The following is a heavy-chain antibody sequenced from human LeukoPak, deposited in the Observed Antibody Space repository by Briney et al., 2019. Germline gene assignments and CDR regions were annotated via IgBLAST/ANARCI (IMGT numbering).Heavy chain of an antibody. CDR2: INSDGSST. D-gene: IGHD3-3*01. Sequence: GGSLRLSCAASGFTFSSYWMHWVRQAPGKGLVWVSRINSDGSSTSYADSVKGRFTISRDNAKNTLYLQMNSLRAEDTAVYYCARERSGENAFDIWGQGTMVTVSS. J-gene: IGHJ3*02. V-gene: IGHV3-74*01. CDR1: GFTFSSYW. CDR3: ARERSGENAFDI.